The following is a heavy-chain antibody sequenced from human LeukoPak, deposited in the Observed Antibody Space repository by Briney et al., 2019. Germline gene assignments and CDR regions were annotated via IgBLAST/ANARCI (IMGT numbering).Heavy chain of an antibody. Sequence: GGSLRLSCAASGLTVSSNYMSWVRQAPGKGLEWVSVIYSGGSTYYADSVKGRFTISRHNSKNTLYLQMNSLRAEDTAVYYCARGGGGYGDDNFDYWGQGTLVTVSS. D-gene: IGHD4-17*01. V-gene: IGHV3-53*04. CDR1: GLTVSSNY. CDR3: ARGGGGYGDDNFDY. J-gene: IGHJ4*02. CDR2: IYSGGST.